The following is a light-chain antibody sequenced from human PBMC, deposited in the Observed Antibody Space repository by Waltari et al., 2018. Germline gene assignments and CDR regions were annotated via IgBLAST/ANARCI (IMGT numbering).Light chain of an antibody. CDR3: AAWDDSLSGRV. Sequence: QSVLTQPPSASGTPGQRVPISCSGSSPNIGRNYVYWYQQLPGTAPKLLIYRNNQRPSGVPDRFSGSKSGTSASLAISGLRSEDEADYYCAAWDDSLSGRVFGGGTKLTVL. J-gene: IGLJ2*01. CDR2: RNN. V-gene: IGLV1-47*01. CDR1: SPNIGRNY.